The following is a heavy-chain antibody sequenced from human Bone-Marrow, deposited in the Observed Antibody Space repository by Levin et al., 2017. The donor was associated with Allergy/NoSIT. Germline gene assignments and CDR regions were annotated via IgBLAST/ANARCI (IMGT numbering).Heavy chain of an antibody. Sequence: GESLKISCAVSGFTVSNNYMSWVRQAPGKGLEWVSVIYSAGSTYYADSVRGRFTISRDNSKNTLFLQMNSLRADDTAVYYCARRGPYGYWGQGTLVTVSS. CDR1: GFTVSNNY. D-gene: IGHD3-16*01. J-gene: IGHJ4*02. V-gene: IGHV3-53*01. CDR3: ARRGPYGY. CDR2: IYSAGST.